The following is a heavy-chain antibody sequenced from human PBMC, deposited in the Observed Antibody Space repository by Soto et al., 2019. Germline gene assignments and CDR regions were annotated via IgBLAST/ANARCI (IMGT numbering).Heavy chain of an antibody. CDR1: GYTFTSYA. D-gene: IGHD1-26*01. Sequence: QVQLVQSGAEVKKPGASVKVSCKASGYTFTSYAMHWVRQAPGQRLEWMGWINAGNGHTKYSQKFQGRVTITRDTSASTDYMELSSLRSEDTAVYYCARAPSGSYACDYWGQGTLVTVSS. J-gene: IGHJ4*02. CDR3: ARAPSGSYACDY. V-gene: IGHV1-3*01. CDR2: INAGNGHT.